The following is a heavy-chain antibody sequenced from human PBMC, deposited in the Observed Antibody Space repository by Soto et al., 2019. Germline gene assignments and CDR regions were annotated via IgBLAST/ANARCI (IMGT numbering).Heavy chain of an antibody. CDR1: GASISTNNW. Sequence: SETLSLTCAVSGASISTNNWWSWVRRPPGKGLEWIGEVYHSGSTNCNPSLKSRVTISIDKSKNQFSLRLTSMTAADTAVYYCAVPGAAEFDYWSQGTLVTVSS. J-gene: IGHJ4*02. CDR3: AVPGAAEFDY. V-gene: IGHV4-4*02. D-gene: IGHD6-13*01. CDR2: VYHSGST.